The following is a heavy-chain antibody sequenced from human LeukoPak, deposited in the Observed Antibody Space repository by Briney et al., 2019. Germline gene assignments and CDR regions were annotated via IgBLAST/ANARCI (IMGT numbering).Heavy chain of an antibody. D-gene: IGHD3-3*01. CDR1: GYXFISYG. CDR2: ISAYHGNT. J-gene: IGHJ3*02. Sequence: ASVKVSCKASGYXFISYGMSWVRQAPGQGLEWMGWISAYHGNTNYAQKLQGRVTMTTDTSTSTAYMELRSLRSDDTAVYYCARDRSEWSLRSDAFDIWGQGTMVTVSS. CDR3: ARDRSEWSLRSDAFDI. V-gene: IGHV1-18*01.